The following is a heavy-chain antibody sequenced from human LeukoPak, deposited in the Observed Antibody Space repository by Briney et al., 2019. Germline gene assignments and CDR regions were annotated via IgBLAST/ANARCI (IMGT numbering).Heavy chain of an antibody. Sequence: SETLSLTCTVSGGSISSGGYYWSWIRQHPGKGLEWIGYIYYSGSTYYNPSLKSRVTISVDTSKNQFSLKLSSVTAADTAVYYCARRPSLRLLWFGESRGYYFDYWGQGTLVTVSS. V-gene: IGHV4-31*03. CDR1: GGSISSGGYY. D-gene: IGHD3-10*01. J-gene: IGHJ4*02. CDR3: ARRPSLRLLWFGESRGYYFDY. CDR2: IYYSGST.